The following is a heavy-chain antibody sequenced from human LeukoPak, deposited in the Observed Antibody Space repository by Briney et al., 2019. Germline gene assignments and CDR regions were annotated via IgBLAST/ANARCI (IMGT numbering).Heavy chain of an antibody. Sequence: PGGSLRLSCTGSGFNFCDFAMNWVRQAPGKGLEWVSVVNWNSMKIDYAASVKGRFTISRDNAKNSLYLEMNNLRTEDTAFYYCAKGSLSLPTSGFDHWGQGTPVTVSS. CDR1: GFNFCDFA. CDR3: AKGSLSLPTSGFDH. D-gene: IGHD2-8*02. J-gene: IGHJ4*02. V-gene: IGHV3-9*01. CDR2: VNWNSMKI.